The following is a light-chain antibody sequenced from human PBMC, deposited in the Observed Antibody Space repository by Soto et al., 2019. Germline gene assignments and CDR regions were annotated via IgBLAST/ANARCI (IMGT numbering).Light chain of an antibody. CDR2: SNN. Sequence: QSVLTQPPSASGTPGQRVTISCSGSSSNIGSNYVYWYQQLPGTAPNLLIYSNNQRPSWVPDRFSASKSGTSAALAISGRRSDDEADYYCAAWDESLSGYVFGTGTKLTVL. CDR3: AAWDESLSGYV. J-gene: IGLJ1*01. V-gene: IGLV1-47*02. CDR1: SSNIGSNY.